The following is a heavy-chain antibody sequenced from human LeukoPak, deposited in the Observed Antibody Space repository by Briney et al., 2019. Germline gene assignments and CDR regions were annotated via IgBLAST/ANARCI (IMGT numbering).Heavy chain of an antibody. Sequence: SETLSLTCAVYGGSFSGYYWSWIRRPPGKGLEWIGEINHSGSTNYNPSLKSRVTISVDTSKNQFSLKLSSVTAADTAVYYCARGLRNDAFDIWGQGTMVTVFS. CDR1: GGSFSGYY. CDR2: INHSGST. V-gene: IGHV4-34*01. CDR3: ARGLRNDAFDI. J-gene: IGHJ3*02.